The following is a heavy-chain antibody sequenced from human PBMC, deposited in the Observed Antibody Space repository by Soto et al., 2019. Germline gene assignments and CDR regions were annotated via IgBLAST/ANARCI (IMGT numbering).Heavy chain of an antibody. CDR1: GFTFSDHN. V-gene: IGHV3-72*01. Sequence: EVQLVESGGGLVQPGGSLRLSCAASGFTFSDHNMDWVRQAPGKGLEWVGRTRNKANSYTTEYAASVKGRFTISRDDSQKSLYLQMNSLHTEDTAMYSCASLAPYWGQGTLVTVSS. CDR3: ASLAPY. CDR2: TRNKANSYTT. J-gene: IGHJ4*02.